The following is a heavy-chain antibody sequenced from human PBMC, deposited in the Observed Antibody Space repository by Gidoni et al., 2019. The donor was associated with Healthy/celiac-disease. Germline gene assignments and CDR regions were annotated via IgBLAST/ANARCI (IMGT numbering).Heavy chain of an antibody. Sequence: EVQLVESGGGLVQPGRSLRLSCTASGFTFGDCALSWFRQAPGKGLEWVGFIRSKAYGGTTEYAASVKGRFTISRDDSKSIAYLQMNSLKTEDTAVYYCTRDPTYGDYVALGFDYWGQGTLVTVSS. CDR1: GFTFGDCA. CDR2: IRSKAYGGTT. D-gene: IGHD4-17*01. V-gene: IGHV3-49*03. CDR3: TRDPTYGDYVALGFDY. J-gene: IGHJ4*02.